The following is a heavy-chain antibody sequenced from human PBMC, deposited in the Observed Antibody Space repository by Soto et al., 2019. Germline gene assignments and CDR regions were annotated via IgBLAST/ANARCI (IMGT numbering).Heavy chain of an antibody. Sequence: QVQLVESGGALVKAGGSLRVSCAASGFTFSNHYMTWIRQAPGKGLECISHISHSGLKVYYADSVKGRFSISRDNAKNTLYLQMNDLRAGDTALYFCARVSAGGWYVNGRDFFDYWGQGTLVTVSS. CDR3: ARVSAGGWYVNGRDFFDY. CDR2: ISHSGLKV. J-gene: IGHJ4*02. CDR1: GFTFSNHY. V-gene: IGHV3-11*01. D-gene: IGHD6-19*01.